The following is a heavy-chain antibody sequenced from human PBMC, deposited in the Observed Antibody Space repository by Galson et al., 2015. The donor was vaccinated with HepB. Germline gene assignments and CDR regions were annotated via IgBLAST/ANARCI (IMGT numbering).Heavy chain of an antibody. D-gene: IGHD1-26*01. CDR3: ARDYLSAGAFDI. V-gene: IGHV1-46*01. CDR2: IYPSGGST. Sequence: SVKVSCKASGYTFTSHYMHWVRQAPGQGLEWMGIIYPSGGSTTYAQKFQDRVTMTRDTSTSTVYMELSSLRSEDTAVYYCARDYLSAGAFDIWGQGTMVTVSS. J-gene: IGHJ3*02. CDR1: GYTFTSHY.